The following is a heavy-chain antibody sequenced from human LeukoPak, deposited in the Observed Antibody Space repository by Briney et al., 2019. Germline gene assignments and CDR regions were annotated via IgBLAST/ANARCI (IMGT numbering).Heavy chain of an antibody. CDR1: GGTFSSYA. V-gene: IGHV1-69*05. J-gene: IGHJ3*02. CDR3: ARDTRSGSYTTSLRAFDI. CDR2: IIPIFGTA. D-gene: IGHD1-26*01. Sequence: SVKVSCKASGGTFSSYAIIWVRQAPGQGLEWMGGIIPIFGTANYAQKFQGRVTITTDESTSTAYMELSSLRSEDTAVYYCARDTRSGSYTTSLRAFDIWGQGTMVTVCS.